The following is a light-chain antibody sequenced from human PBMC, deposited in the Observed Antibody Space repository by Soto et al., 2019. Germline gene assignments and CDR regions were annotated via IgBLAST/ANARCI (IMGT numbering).Light chain of an antibody. V-gene: IGKV1-39*01. CDR1: QSISEY. CDR3: QQSYSCPRT. Sequence: DIHMTHSPSSLSASVGDTVTFTCRASQSISEYLNWYQQKPGKAPRLLIYAASNLDNGVPSRFSGSGSGTTFTLTIRSLQPEDFATYYCQQSYSCPRTFGQGTKVDIK. J-gene: IGKJ1*01. CDR2: AAS.